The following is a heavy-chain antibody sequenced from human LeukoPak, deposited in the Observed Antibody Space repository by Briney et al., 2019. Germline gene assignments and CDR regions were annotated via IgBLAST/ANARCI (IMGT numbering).Heavy chain of an antibody. CDR2: IGSSGGGI. J-gene: IGHJ4*02. Sequence: GGSLRLSCAASGFTFSTFTMYWVRHPPGKRLEWVSIIGSSGGGIHYADSVKGRFTISRDNSKNALYLQMNSLRVEDTAVYYCAIDPNWGTHSWGQGVLVTVSS. CDR1: GFTFSTFT. D-gene: IGHD7-27*01. CDR3: AIDPNWGTHS. V-gene: IGHV3-23*01.